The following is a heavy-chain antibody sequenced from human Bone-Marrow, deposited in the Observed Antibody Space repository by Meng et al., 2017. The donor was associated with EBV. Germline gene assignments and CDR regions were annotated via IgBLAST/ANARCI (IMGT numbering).Heavy chain of an antibody. V-gene: IGHV4-34*01. Sequence: QVQLQQCGAXLVKSXXXLSLTCVVYGGSFSGYYCTWIRQPPGKGLEWIGEINHSGSTNYNPSLKSRVTISLDTSKNQFSLKLNSVTAADTAVYYCARGKTMVRGVTSDYWGQGTMVTVSS. CDR1: GGSFSGYY. D-gene: IGHD3-10*01. J-gene: IGHJ4*02. CDR3: ARGKTMVRGVTSDY. CDR2: INHSGST.